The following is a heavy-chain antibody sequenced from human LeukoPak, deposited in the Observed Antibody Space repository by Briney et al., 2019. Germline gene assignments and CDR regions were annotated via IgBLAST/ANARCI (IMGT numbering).Heavy chain of an antibody. CDR2: IIPVFTIK. J-gene: IGHJ4*02. Sequence: ASVTVSCKASGGTLTNYAINWVRQAPGQGLQWMAWIIPVFTIKNYAPKFQGRVTLTADKSTNTAYMELNSLTSEDTAVYYCARGGDHGDPAGSDYWGQGTLVTVSS. CDR3: ARGGDHGDPAGSDY. D-gene: IGHD4-17*01. CDR1: GGTLTNYA. V-gene: IGHV1-69*17.